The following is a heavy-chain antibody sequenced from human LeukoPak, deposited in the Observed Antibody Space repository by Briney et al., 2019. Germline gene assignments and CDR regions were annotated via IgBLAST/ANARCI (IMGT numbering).Heavy chain of an antibody. CDR1: GFIFSSFF. D-gene: IGHD2-15*01. Sequence: GGSLRLSCAASGFIFSSFFLNWVRLTPGGELEWVACISLDGSETFYMDSVRGRFTISRDNTEKSLYLRMNSLRAEDTAVYFCVRDLGHSRHYFEYWGQGALVTVSS. J-gene: IGHJ4*02. CDR3: VRDLGHSRHYFEY. V-gene: IGHV3-7*01. CDR2: ISLDGSET.